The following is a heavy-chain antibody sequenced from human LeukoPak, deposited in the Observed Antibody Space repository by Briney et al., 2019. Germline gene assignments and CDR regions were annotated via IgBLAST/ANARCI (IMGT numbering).Heavy chain of an antibody. V-gene: IGHV3-15*01. CDR3: ALWSYYYYGLDV. J-gene: IGHJ6*02. Sequence: GGSLRLSCAASGFTFSNAWMSWVRQAPGKGLEWVGHIKSKTDGGTTDYAAPVKGRFTISRDDSKNTLYLQMDSLKTEDTAVYYCALWSYYYYGLDVWGQGTTVTVFS. CDR1: GFTFSNAW. CDR2: IKSKTDGGTT. D-gene: IGHD5-18*01.